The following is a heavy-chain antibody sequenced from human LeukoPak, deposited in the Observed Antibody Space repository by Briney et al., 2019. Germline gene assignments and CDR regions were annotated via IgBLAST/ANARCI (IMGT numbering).Heavy chain of an antibody. J-gene: IGHJ5*02. V-gene: IGHV6-1*01. Sequence: SQTLSLTCAISGDGVSGNRATWNWIRQSPSRGLEWLGRTYYRSTWYNDYAVSVRGRITVNPDTSKNQFSLHLNSVTPEDTAVYYCARRLTQYDCFDPWGQGILVTVSS. CDR1: GDGVSGNRAT. CDR3: ARRLTQYDCFDP. CDR2: TYYRSTWYN. D-gene: IGHD2-2*01.